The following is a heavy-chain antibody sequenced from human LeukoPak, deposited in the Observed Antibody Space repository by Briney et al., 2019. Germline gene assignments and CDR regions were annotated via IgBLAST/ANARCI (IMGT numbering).Heavy chain of an antibody. CDR1: GFSVSSNY. J-gene: IGHJ3*02. CDR2: IYSGGGT. V-gene: IGHV3-53*01. CDR3: ARGEDTAKNALDI. Sequence: GGSLRLSCTASGFSVSSNYMSWVRQAPGRGLEWVSTIYSGGGTYYADSVKGRFTISRDNSKNTLYLQMNSLRAEDTAVYYCARGEDTAKNALDIWGQGTLVTVAS. D-gene: IGHD5-18*01.